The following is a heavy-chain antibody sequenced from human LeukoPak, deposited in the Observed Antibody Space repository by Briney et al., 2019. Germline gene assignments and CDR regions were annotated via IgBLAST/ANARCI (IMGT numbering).Heavy chain of an antibody. D-gene: IGHD1-26*01. J-gene: IGHJ3*02. CDR1: GFTFSSYA. Sequence: GGSLRLSCAASGFTFSSYAMSWVRQAPGKVLEWFSAISGSGGSTYYADSVKGRFTISRDNSKNTLYLQMNSLRAEDTAVYYCARALGSYAYTDAFDIWGQGTMVTVSS. V-gene: IGHV3-23*01. CDR3: ARALGSYAYTDAFDI. CDR2: ISGSGGST.